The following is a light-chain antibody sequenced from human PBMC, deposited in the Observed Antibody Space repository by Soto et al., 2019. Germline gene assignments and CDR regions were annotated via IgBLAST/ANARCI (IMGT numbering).Light chain of an antibody. J-gene: IGKJ4*01. Sequence: DIQMTQSPSTLSTSVGDSVTITCRASQNIDIWLSWYQQKPGKAPKLLIYDASNLRSGVPSRFSASGSGTEFTLTISSLQPDDFGSYYCQQHKSYPVTFGGGTKVDIK. CDR3: QQHKSYPVT. V-gene: IGKV1-5*01. CDR2: DAS. CDR1: QNIDIW.